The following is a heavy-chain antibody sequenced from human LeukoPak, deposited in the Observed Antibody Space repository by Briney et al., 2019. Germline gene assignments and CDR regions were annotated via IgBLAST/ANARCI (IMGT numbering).Heavy chain of an antibody. D-gene: IGHD1-26*01. CDR1: GFTFNTYA. Sequence: GGSLRLSCAASGFTFNTYAMSWVRQTPGKGLEWVSGISGSGTSTYYADSVKGRFTISRDNSKNTLYLQMNSLRAEDTAVYYCAKDYVPYSGSYYLDYWGQGTLVTVSS. V-gene: IGHV3-23*01. CDR3: AKDYVPYSGSYYLDY. J-gene: IGHJ4*02. CDR2: ISGSGTST.